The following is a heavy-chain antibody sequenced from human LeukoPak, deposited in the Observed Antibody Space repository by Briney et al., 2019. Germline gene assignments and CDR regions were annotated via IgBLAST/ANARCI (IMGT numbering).Heavy chain of an antibody. CDR1: GYTFSSYA. J-gene: IGHJ3*02. CDR2: MNPNSGNT. D-gene: IGHD4-17*01. Sequence: ASVKVSCKASGYTFSSYAISWVRQAPGQGLEWMGWMNPNSGNTGYAQKFQGRVTITRNTSISTAYMELSSLRSEDTAVYYCARPATGDAFDIWGQGTMVTVSS. V-gene: IGHV1-8*03. CDR3: ARPATGDAFDI.